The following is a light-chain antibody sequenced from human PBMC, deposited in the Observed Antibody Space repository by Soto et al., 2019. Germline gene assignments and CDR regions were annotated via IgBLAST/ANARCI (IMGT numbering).Light chain of an antibody. Sequence: EIVLTQSPGTLSVSPGETATLSCRARQSISSTYLAWYQEKPGQAPRLLLYGAFNRATGIPDRFSGSGSGTDFTLTISTLEPEDYAFYYCQQYGSSSFAFGPGTKVEI. CDR2: GAF. V-gene: IGKV3-20*01. CDR1: QSISSTY. J-gene: IGKJ3*01. CDR3: QQYGSSSFA.